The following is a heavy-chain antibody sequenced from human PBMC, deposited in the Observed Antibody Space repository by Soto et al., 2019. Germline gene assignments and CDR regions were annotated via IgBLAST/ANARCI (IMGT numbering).Heavy chain of an antibody. CDR3: ARRVNYDILTGPNYYYYGMDV. D-gene: IGHD3-9*01. CDR2: IYYSGST. CDR1: GSSITSSSYY. V-gene: IGHV4-39*01. Sequence: SATLSLTCTVPGSSITSSSYYWGWIRQPPGKWLEWIGSIYYSGSTYYNPSLKSRVTISVDTSKNQFSLKLSSVTAADTAVYYCARRVNYDILTGPNYYYYGMDVWGQGTTVT. J-gene: IGHJ6*02.